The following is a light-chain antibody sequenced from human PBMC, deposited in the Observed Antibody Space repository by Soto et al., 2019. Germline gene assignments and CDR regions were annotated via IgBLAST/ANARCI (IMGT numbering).Light chain of an antibody. V-gene: IGLV2-23*01. CDR1: SSDVGSYNL. CDR3: CSSVGGNTGL. CDR2: EGS. J-gene: IGLJ2*01. Sequence: QSALTQPASVSGSPGQSITISRTGTSSDVGSYNLVSWYQQHPGKASKVMIYEGSKRPSGVSNRFSGSKSGNTASLTSSGIHAEDEADYYCCSSVGGNTGLFGGGTKVTVL.